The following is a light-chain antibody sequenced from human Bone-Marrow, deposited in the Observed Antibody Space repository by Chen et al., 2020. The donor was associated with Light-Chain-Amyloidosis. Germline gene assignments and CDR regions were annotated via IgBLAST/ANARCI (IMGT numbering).Light chain of an antibody. CDR3: QVWDRSSDRPV. V-gene: IGLV3-21*02. J-gene: IGLJ3*02. Sequence: SYVLIQPSSVSVAPGQTATIACGGNNIGSTSVPWYQQTPGQAPLLVVYDDSDRPSGIPERLSGSNSGNTATLTISRVEAGDEADYYCQVWDRSSDRPVFGGGTKLTVL. CDR2: DDS. CDR1: NIGSTS.